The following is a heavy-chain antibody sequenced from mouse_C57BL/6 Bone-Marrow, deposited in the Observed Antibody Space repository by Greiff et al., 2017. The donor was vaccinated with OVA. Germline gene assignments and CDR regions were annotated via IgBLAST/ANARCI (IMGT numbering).Heavy chain of an antibody. J-gene: IGHJ3*01. CDR3: ARQLRSAWFAY. CDR1: GYTFTSYW. CDR2: IDPSDSST. D-gene: IGHD3-2*02. V-gene: IGHV1-50*01. Sequence: QVQLQQPGAELVKPGASVKLSCKASGYTFTSYWMQWVKQRPGQGLEWIGEIDPSDSSTNYNQKFKGKATLTVDPSSSTAYMQLSSLTSEDSAVYYCARQLRSAWFAYWGQGTLVTVSA.